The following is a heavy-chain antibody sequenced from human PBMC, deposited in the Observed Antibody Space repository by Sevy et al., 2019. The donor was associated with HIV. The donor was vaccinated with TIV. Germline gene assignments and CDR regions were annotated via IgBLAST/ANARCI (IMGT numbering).Heavy chain of an antibody. Sequence: GGPLRLSCVSSGFTFSTYDLPWVRQVTGKGLEGIPGVGLAGDQSYPGSGKGRFTISREKAKNSIYLQMNNLRAGDTAVYYCARSGGYSDYGMDVWGQGTTVTVSS. CDR2: VGLAGDQ. V-gene: IGHV3-13*05. CDR3: ARSGGYSDYGMDV. J-gene: IGHJ6*02. CDR1: GFTFSTYD. D-gene: IGHD5-12*01.